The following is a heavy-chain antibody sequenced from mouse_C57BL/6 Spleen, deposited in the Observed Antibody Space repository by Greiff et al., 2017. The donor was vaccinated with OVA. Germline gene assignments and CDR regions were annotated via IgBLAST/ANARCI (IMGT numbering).Heavy chain of an antibody. Sequence: EVKLMESGGGLVKPGGSLKLSCAASGFTFSSYTMSWVRQTPEKRLEWVATISGGGGNTYYPDSVKGRFTISRDNAKNTLYLQMSSLRSEDTALYYCARNSNYANYFDYWGQGTTLTVSS. CDR1: GFTFSSYT. D-gene: IGHD2-5*01. V-gene: IGHV5-9*01. J-gene: IGHJ2*01. CDR2: ISGGGGNT. CDR3: ARNSNYANYFDY.